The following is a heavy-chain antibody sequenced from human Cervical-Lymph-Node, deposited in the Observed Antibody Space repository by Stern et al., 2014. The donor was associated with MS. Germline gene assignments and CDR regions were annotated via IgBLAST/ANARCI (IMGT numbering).Heavy chain of an antibody. J-gene: IGHJ3*02. V-gene: IGHV2-70*04. CDR1: GVSLSTSGMR. Sequence: QVTLRESGPALVKPTQTLTLTCTFSGVSLSTSGMRLTWIRQPPGKALQWLARIDWDEDKFYKTSLKTRLTISRDTSKNQVVLIMTNMDPVDTATYFCARMQDYNSGDHTDHAFDIWGQGTMVTVSS. CDR2: IDWDEDK. CDR3: ARMQDYNSGDHTDHAFDI. D-gene: IGHD2/OR15-2a*01.